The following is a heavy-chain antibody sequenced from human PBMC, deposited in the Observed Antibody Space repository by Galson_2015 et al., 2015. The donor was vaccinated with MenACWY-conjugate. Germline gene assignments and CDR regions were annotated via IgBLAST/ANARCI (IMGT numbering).Heavy chain of an antibody. V-gene: IGHV4-61*08. CDR1: GGSASSSGYY. Sequence: TVSGGSASSSGYYWTWIRQPPGKGLEWIGLIYDSGTTKYNPSLKGRVTISLDTSKNQVSLKLSSVTAADTAVYYCAREFSYWGQGTLVTVS. CDR3: AREFSY. D-gene: IGHD2/OR15-2a*01. CDR2: IYDSGTT. J-gene: IGHJ4*02.